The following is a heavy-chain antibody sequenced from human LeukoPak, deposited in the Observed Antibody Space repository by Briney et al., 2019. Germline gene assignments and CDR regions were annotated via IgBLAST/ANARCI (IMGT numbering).Heavy chain of an antibody. D-gene: IGHD2/OR15-2a*01. CDR1: GFTFSTYS. Sequence: PGGSLRLSCAASGFTFSTYSMNWVRQAPGKGLEWVANIKQDGSEKYYVDSVKGRFTISRDNAKNSLYLQMNSLRAEDTAVYYCARWFVTKAFDIWGQGTMVTVSS. CDR3: ARWFVTKAFDI. J-gene: IGHJ3*02. V-gene: IGHV3-7*03. CDR2: IKQDGSEK.